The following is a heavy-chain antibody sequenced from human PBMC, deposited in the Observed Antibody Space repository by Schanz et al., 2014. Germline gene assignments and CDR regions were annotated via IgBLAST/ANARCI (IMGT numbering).Heavy chain of an antibody. CDR3: ARTSQAGWVPIFYWNFDL. CDR1: GFTFSDHF. D-gene: IGHD3-9*01. J-gene: IGHJ2*01. V-gene: IGHV3-72*01. Sequence: EVKLVESGGGLVQPGGSLRLSCAASGFTFSDHFMDWVRQAPGKGLEWVGHSRNKGHSYTSEYAASVKGRFTISRDESESSLYLQMNSLKAEDTAVYYCARTSQAGWVPIFYWNFDLWGRGALVTVSS. CDR2: SRNKGHSYTS.